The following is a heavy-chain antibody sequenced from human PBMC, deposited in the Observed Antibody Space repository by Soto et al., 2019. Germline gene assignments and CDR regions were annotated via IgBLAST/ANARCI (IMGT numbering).Heavy chain of an antibody. V-gene: IGHV1-46*01. J-gene: IGHJ3*01. CDR2: INPSGGST. Sequence: ASVKVSCKASGYTFTSYYMHWVRQAPGQGLEWMGIINPSGGSTTYAQKFQGRVTMTRDTSTSTVYMELSSLRSEDMAVYYCARSRMADAFDFWGQGTMGTVSS. CDR1: GYTFTSYY. CDR3: ARSRMADAFDF.